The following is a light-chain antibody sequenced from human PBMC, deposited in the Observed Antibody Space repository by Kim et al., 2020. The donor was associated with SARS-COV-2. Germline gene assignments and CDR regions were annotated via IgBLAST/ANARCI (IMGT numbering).Light chain of an antibody. Sequence: SYELTQPLSVSVALGQTARITCGGNDIGSKNVHWYQQKPGQAPVLVIYYDSDRPSGIPERFSGSNSGNTATLTISRVEAGDEADYYCQVWDSSSDHPVFG. J-gene: IGLJ2*01. CDR2: YDS. CDR1: DIGSKN. CDR3: QVWDSSSDHPV. V-gene: IGLV3-21*04.